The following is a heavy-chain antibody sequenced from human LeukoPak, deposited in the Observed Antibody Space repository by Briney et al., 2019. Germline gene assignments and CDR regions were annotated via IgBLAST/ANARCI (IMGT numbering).Heavy chain of an antibody. CDR2: LSYHGSNK. J-gene: IGHJ3*02. V-gene: IGHV3-30*04. Sequence: PGGSLRLSCAASGFTFSSYAMHWVRQAPGKGLEWVAVLSYHGSNKHYADSVKGRFIISRDNSKSTLYLQMNSLTTEDTAVYYCARGDFRLEMSTTIAFDIWGQGTMVTVSS. CDR3: ARGDFRLEMSTTIAFDI. D-gene: IGHD1-1*01. CDR1: GFTFSSYA.